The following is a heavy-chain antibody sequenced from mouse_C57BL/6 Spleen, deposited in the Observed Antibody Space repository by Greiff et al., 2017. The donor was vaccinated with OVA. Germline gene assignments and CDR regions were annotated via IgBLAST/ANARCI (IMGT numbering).Heavy chain of an antibody. V-gene: IGHV1-59*01. D-gene: IGHD2-5*01. Sequence: QVQLQQPGAELVRPGTSVKLSCKASGYTFTSYWMHWVKQRPGQGLEWIGVIDPSDSYTNYNHKFKGKATLTVDTSSSTAYMQLSSLTSEDSAVYYCASRGHSNYLDYWGQGTTLTVSS. J-gene: IGHJ2*01. CDR1: GYTFTSYW. CDR2: IDPSDSYT. CDR3: ASRGHSNYLDY.